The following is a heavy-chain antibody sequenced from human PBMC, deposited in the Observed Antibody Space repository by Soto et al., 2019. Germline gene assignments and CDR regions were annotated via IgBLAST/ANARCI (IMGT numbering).Heavy chain of an antibody. CDR2: IYYSGST. D-gene: IGHD6-6*01. CDR1: GGSISSGDYY. J-gene: IGHJ3*02. Sequence: SETLSLTCTVSGGSISSGDYYWSWIRQPPGKGLEWIGYIYYSGSTYYNPSLKSRVTISVDTSKNQFSLKLSSVTAADTAAYYCARERGRSSSPPDAFDIWGQGTMVTVSS. CDR3: ARERGRSSSPPDAFDI. V-gene: IGHV4-30-4*01.